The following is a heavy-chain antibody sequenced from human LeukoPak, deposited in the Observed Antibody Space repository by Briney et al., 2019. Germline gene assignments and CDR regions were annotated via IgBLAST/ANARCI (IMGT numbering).Heavy chain of an antibody. J-gene: IGHJ4*02. V-gene: IGHV3-30*18. CDR1: GFTFSSYG. D-gene: IGHD3-10*01. CDR2: ISYDGSTK. CDR3: AKSEFRLPGNYFDY. Sequence: PGRSLRLSCAASGFTFSSYGIHWVRQAPGKGLEWVAFISYDGSTKYYADSVKGRFTISRDNSKNTLYLQMNSLRAEDTAVYYCAKSEFRLPGNYFDYWGQGTLVTVSS.